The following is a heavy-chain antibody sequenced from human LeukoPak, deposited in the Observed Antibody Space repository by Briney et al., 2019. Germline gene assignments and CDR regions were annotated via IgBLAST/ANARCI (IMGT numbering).Heavy chain of an antibody. Sequence: SETLSLTCTVSGGSISSYYWSWIRQPPGKGLEWIGYIYYSGSTNYNPSLKSRVTISVDTSKNQFSLKLSSVTAADTAVYYCARYVVVTAYFDYWGQGTRVTVSS. V-gene: IGHV4-59*01. CDR3: ARYVVVTAYFDY. J-gene: IGHJ4*02. CDR2: IYYSGST. CDR1: GGSISSYY. D-gene: IGHD2-21*02.